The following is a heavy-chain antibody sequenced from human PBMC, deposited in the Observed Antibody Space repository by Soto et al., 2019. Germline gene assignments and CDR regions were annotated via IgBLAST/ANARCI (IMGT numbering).Heavy chain of an antibody. CDR1: GGSISSGGYS. J-gene: IGHJ4*02. Sequence: KASETLSLTCAVSGGSISSGGYSWSWIRQPPGKGLEWIGYIYHSGSTYYNPSLKSRVTISVDRSKNQFSLKLSSVTAADTAVYYCARNYYYDSSGYHYYFDYWGQGTLVTVS. CDR2: IYHSGST. CDR3: ARNYYYDSSGYHYYFDY. V-gene: IGHV4-30-2*01. D-gene: IGHD3-22*01.